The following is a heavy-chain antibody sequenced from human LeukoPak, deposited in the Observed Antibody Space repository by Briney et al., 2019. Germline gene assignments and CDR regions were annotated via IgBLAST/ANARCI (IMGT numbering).Heavy chain of an antibody. CDR1: GFTFSSYG. J-gene: IGHJ4*02. CDR3: ARAAYDSSGYLTL. Sequence: GGSLRLSCAASGFTFSSYGMHWVRQAPGKGLEWVAVIWYDGTNKYYADTVKGRFTISRDSSKNTLYLQMNGLRAEDTAVYYCARAAYDSSGYLTLWGQGTLVTVSS. V-gene: IGHV3-33*01. CDR2: IWYDGTNK. D-gene: IGHD3-22*01.